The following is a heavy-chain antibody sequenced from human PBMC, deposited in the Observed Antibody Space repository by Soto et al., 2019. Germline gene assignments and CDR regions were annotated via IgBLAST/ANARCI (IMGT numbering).Heavy chain of an antibody. Sequence: GGSLRLSCAASGFTFSSYAMSWVRQAPGKGLEWVSAISGSGGSTYYADSVKGRFTISRDNSKNTLCLQMNSLRAEDTAVYYCAKDGSSSWPYGMDVWGQGTTVTVSS. D-gene: IGHD6-13*01. CDR2: ISGSGGST. CDR1: GFTFSSYA. V-gene: IGHV3-23*01. CDR3: AKDGSSSWPYGMDV. J-gene: IGHJ6*02.